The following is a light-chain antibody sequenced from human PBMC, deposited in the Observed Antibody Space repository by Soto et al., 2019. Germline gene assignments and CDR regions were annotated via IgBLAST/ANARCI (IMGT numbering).Light chain of an antibody. J-gene: IGKJ1*01. CDR2: GAS. CDR3: QQSYSTLTWT. Sequence: DIQMTQSPSSLSASVGDRVTVTCQASQSISTYLNWYQQIPGKAPKLLIYGASSLQSGVPSRFSGSGSGTDFTLTISSLQPEDFATYYCQQSYSTLTWTFGQGTKVEVK. V-gene: IGKV1-39*01. CDR1: QSISTY.